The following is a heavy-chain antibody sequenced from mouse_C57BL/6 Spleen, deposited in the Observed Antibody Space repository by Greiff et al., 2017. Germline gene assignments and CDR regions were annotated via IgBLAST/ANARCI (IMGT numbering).Heavy chain of an antibody. J-gene: IGHJ1*03. D-gene: IGHD2-2*01. CDR1: GYTFTDYY. V-gene: IGHV1-76*01. CDR3: ARFGGYDWYFDV. Sequence: VQLQQSGAELVRPGASVKLSCKASGYTFTDYYINWVKQRPGQGLEWIARIYPGSGNTYYNEKFKGKATLTAEKSSSSAYMQLSSLTSEDSAVYFCARFGGYDWYFDVWGTGTTVTVSS. CDR2: IYPGSGNT.